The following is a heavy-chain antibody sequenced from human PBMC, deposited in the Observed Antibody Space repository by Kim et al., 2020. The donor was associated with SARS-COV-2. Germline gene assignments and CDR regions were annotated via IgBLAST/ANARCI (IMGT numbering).Heavy chain of an antibody. CDR1: GFTFNRYF. Sequence: GGSLRLSCVASGFTFNRYFMHWVRQAPGKGLEWVAVTPYDDSNKYYADSVKGRFTISRDNSKNILYLQMNDVRKEDTAVYYCARTPTVHYFDLWGQGTLVTVSS. J-gene: IGHJ4*02. CDR3: ARTPTVHYFDL. CDR2: TPYDDSNK. V-gene: IGHV3-30-3*01. D-gene: IGHD1-1*01.